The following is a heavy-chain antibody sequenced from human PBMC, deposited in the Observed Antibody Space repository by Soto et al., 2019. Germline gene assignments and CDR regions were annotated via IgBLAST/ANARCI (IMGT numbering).Heavy chain of an antibody. J-gene: IGHJ4*02. CDR2: ISNDGRRK. CDR3: ARVATEMTYDF. Sequence: GGSLRLSCAASGFSLSTNTIHWVRQVPGKGLEWVASISNDGRRKYYADFVKGRFTISRDTANNILYLEMNSLRAEDTSLYYCARVATEMTYDFWGQGTQVTVSS. CDR1: GFSLSTNT. D-gene: IGHD2-21*02. V-gene: IGHV3-30*04.